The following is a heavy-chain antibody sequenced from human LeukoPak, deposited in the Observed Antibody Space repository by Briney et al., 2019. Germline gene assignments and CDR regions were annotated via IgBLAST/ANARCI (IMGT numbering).Heavy chain of an antibody. V-gene: IGHV4-61*01. D-gene: IGHD2-2*02. CDR1: GYTISSGYY. Sequence: SETLSLTCSVSGYTISSGYYWGWIRQPPGKGLEWIGYIYYSGSTNYNPSLKSRVTISVDTSKNQFSLKLSSVTAADTAVYYCARRTPQYCSSTSCYKGEIYYYYMDVWGKGTTVTVFS. CDR3: ARRTPQYCSSTSCYKGEIYYYYMDV. CDR2: IYYSGST. J-gene: IGHJ6*03.